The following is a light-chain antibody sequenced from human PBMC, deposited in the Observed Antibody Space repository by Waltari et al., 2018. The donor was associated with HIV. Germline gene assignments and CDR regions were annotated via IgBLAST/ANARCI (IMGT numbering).Light chain of an antibody. CDR3: CAYAGSTTYVI. CDR1: SSDVGGSYP. J-gene: IGLJ2*01. CDR2: EVS. V-gene: IGLV2-23*02. Sequence: QSALTQPASVPGSPGQSINISPTGASSDVGGSYPVSWYQQHPGKAPKLMIYEVSKRPSGVSNRFSGSKSGNTASLTISGLQAEDEADYYCCAYAGSTTYVIFGGGTKLTVL.